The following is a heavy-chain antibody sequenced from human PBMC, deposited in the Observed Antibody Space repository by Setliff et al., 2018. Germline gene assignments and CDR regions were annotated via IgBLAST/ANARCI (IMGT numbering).Heavy chain of an antibody. CDR1: GFTFSAFW. CDR3: AKREIIAVTRWFDP. J-gene: IGHJ5*02. Sequence: GGSLRLSCAASGFTFSAFWMTWVRQAPGKGLEWLANIKEDGTETYYADSVKGRFTISRDNSKNTLYLQMNSLRAEDTAVYYCAKREIIAVTRWFDPWGQGTLVTVSS. V-gene: IGHV3-7*03. CDR2: IKEDGTET. D-gene: IGHD2-15*01.